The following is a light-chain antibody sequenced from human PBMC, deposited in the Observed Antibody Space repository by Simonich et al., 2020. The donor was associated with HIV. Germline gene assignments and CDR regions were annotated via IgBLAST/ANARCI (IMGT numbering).Light chain of an antibody. CDR1: QSVSSSY. J-gene: IGKJ2*01. CDR3: QQYNNWPMFT. V-gene: IGKV3-15*01. CDR2: DAS. Sequence: EIVLTQSPGTLSLFPGERATLSCRASQSVSSSYLARYQQKPGLAPRLLIYDASSRATGVPARFTGSGSGTEFTLTISTMQSEDFAVYYCQQYNNWPMFTFGQGTKVEIK.